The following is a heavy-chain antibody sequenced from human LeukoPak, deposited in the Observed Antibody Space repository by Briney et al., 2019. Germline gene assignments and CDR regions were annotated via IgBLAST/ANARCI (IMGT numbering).Heavy chain of an antibody. CDR2: ISGSGGST. Sequence: GGSLRLSCTASGFTFSSYSMTWVRQAPGKGLEWVSAISGSGGSTYYADSVRGRFTISRDNSKNTLYLQMNSLRAEDTAVYYCARGTGYNTGRSVDYWGQGTLVTVSS. CDR1: GFTFSSYS. V-gene: IGHV3-23*01. D-gene: IGHD6-25*01. CDR3: ARGTGYNTGRSVDY. J-gene: IGHJ4*02.